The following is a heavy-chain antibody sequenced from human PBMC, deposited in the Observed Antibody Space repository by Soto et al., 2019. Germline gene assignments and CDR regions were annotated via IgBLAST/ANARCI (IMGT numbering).Heavy chain of an antibody. Sequence: EVQLVESGGGLVQPGGSLRLSCAASGFTFNNYWMSWVRQAPGKGLEWVANIKQDGSEKYYVDSVKGRFTISRDNAKNSLYLQMNSLRAEDTALYYCARASPYSSSLTLNYWGQGTLVTVSS. CDR1: GFTFNNYW. CDR2: IKQDGSEK. J-gene: IGHJ4*02. V-gene: IGHV3-7*01. CDR3: ARASPYSSSLTLNY. D-gene: IGHD6-13*01.